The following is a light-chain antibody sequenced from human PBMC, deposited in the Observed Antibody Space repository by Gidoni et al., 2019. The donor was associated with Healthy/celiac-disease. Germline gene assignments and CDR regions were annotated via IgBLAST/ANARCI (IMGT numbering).Light chain of an antibody. V-gene: IGKV1-39*01. Sequence: DIQMTQSPYSLSASVGDRVTITCRASQSLSSYLDWYLQKPGKDPKLLIYAASSLQIGVPSRFSGSGYVTDFILTISSLQPEDFATYYCQQSYSTPLFTFGPGTKVDIK. CDR3: QQSYSTPLFT. J-gene: IGKJ3*01. CDR1: QSLSSY. CDR2: AAS.